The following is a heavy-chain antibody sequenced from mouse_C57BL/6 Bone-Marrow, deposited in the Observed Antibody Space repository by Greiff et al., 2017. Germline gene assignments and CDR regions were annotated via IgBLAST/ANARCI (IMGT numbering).Heavy chain of an antibody. J-gene: IGHJ1*03. CDR3: GRPGYYGGWYLDV. CDR2: LYPRSGNT. Sequence: VQLQQSGAELARPGASVKLSCKASGYTFTSYGISWVKQRPGQGLEWIGELYPRSGNTYYNEKFKGKATLTADKSSSTAYMELRSLTSEDSAVYFWGRPGYYGGWYLDVWGTGTTVTVSS. CDR1: GYTFTSYG. V-gene: IGHV1-81*01. D-gene: IGHD2-3*01.